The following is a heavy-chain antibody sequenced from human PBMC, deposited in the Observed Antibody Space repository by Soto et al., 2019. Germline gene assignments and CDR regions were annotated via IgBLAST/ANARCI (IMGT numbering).Heavy chain of an antibody. CDR2: IYYSGST. D-gene: IGHD1-26*01. CDR3: ASTLGKPYYFDY. Sequence: SETLSLTCTVSGGSISSGCYYWSWIRQHPGKGLEWIGYIYYSGSTYYNPSLKSRVTIPVDTSKNQFSLKLSSVTAADTAVYYCASTLGKPYYFDYWGQGTLVTVSS. CDR1: GGSISSGCYY. V-gene: IGHV4-31*03. J-gene: IGHJ4*02.